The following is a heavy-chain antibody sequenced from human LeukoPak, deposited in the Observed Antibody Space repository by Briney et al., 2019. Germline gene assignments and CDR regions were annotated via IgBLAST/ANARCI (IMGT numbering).Heavy chain of an antibody. CDR2: IIPIFGTA. J-gene: IGHJ4*02. Sequence: GASVKVSCKASGYTFTSYAISWVRQAPGQGLEWMGGIIPIFGTANYAQKFQGRVTITADKSTSTAYMELSSLRSEDTAVYYCASYGSGSYYRRPFDYWGQGTLVTVSS. V-gene: IGHV1-69*06. CDR1: GYTFTSYA. D-gene: IGHD3-10*01. CDR3: ASYGSGSYYRRPFDY.